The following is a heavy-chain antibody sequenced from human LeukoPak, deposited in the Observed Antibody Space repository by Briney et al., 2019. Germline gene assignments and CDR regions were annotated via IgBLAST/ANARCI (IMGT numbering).Heavy chain of an antibody. J-gene: IGHJ4*02. CDR3: VAGSGWRFDY. CDR1: GFTFSYYS. V-gene: IGHV3-48*04. CDR2: IRASTSAI. D-gene: IGHD6-19*01. Sequence: GGSLRLSCEASGFTFSYYSMNWVRQAPGKGLEWVSYIRASTSAIYYADSVKGRFTISRDNAKNSLYVQMNSLRVEDTAVYYCVAGSGWRFDYWGQGTLVTVSS.